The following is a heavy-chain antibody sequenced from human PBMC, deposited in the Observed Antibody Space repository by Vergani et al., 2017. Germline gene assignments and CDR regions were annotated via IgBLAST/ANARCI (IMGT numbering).Heavy chain of an antibody. CDR2: IYYSGST. Sequence: QLQLQESGPGLVKPSETLSLTCTVSGGSISSSSYYWGWIRQPPGKGVEWIGSIYYSGSTYYNPSLKSRVTISVDTSKNQFSLKLSSVTAADTAVYYCARRAIAVADGDDAFDIWGQGTMVTVSS. J-gene: IGHJ3*02. D-gene: IGHD6-19*01. CDR1: GGSISSSSYY. V-gene: IGHV4-39*01. CDR3: ARRAIAVADGDDAFDI.